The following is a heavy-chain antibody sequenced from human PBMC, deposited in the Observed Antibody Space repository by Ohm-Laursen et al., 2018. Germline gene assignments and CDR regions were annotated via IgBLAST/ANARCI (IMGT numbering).Heavy chain of an antibody. CDR1: GGSISNQY. J-gene: IGHJ6*02. D-gene: IGHD3-16*01. V-gene: IGHV4-59*11. Sequence: SETLSLTCTVSGGSISNQYWNWARQSPGKGLEWIGYIYHSGSTKYNPFFNSRVTISVDTSQNQFSLNLRSVTTADTAVYYCASGHNYGYDNYYYGMDVWGQRTTVTVSS. CDR3: ASGHNYGYDNYYYGMDV. CDR2: IYHSGST.